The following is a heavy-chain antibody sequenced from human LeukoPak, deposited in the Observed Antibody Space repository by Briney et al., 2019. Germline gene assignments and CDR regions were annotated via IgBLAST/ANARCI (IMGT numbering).Heavy chain of an antibody. D-gene: IGHD2-2*01. J-gene: IGHJ3*02. CDR3: ATGVVPAAPGAFDI. CDR2: ISSSGSTI. CDR1: GFTFSDYY. V-gene: IGHV3-11*04. Sequence: PGGSLRLSCAASGFTFSDYYMSWIRQAPGKGLEWVSYISSSGSTIYYADSVKGRFTISRDNAKNSLYLQMNSLRAEDTAVYYCATGVVPAAPGAFDIWGQGTMVTVSS.